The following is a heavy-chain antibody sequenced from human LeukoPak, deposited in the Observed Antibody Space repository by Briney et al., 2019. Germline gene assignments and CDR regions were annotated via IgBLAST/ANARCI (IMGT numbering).Heavy chain of an antibody. CDR3: AREDYDSSGYYLF. CDR1: GGSISSYY. CDR2: IYYSGST. V-gene: IGHV4-59*12. J-gene: IGHJ4*02. Sequence: SETLSLTCTVSGGSISSYYWSWIRQPPGKGLEWIGYIYYSGSTNYNPSLKSRVTISVDTSKNQFSLKLSSVTAADTAVYYCAREDYDSSGYYLFWGQGTLVTVSS. D-gene: IGHD3-22*01.